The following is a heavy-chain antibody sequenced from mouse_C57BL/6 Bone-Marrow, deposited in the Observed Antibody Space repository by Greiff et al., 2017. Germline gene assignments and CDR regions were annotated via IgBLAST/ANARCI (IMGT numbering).Heavy chain of an antibody. CDR3: ARGGLGRGGWYFDV. CDR1: GYSITSGYY. D-gene: IGHD3-3*01. Sequence: DVKLQESGPGLVKPSQSLSLTCSVTGYSITSGYYWNWIRQFPGNKLEWMGYISYDGSNNYNPSLKNRISITRDTPKNQFFLKLNSVTTDETATYYCARGGLGRGGWYFDVWGTGTTLTVSS. CDR2: ISYDGSN. J-gene: IGHJ1*03. V-gene: IGHV3-6*01.